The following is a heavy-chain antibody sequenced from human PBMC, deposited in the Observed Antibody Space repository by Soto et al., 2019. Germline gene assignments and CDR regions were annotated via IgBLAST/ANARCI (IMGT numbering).Heavy chain of an antibody. V-gene: IGHV3-21*01. CDR3: ASVSGYSSGWLDY. D-gene: IGHD6-19*01. CDR1: GFTFSSYS. J-gene: IGHJ4*02. Sequence: ESGGGLVKPGGSLRLSCAASGFTFSSYSMNWVRQAPGKGLEWVSSISSSSSYIYYADSVKGRFTISRDNAKNSLYLQMNSLRAEDTAVYYCASVSGYSSGWLDYWGQGTLVTVSS. CDR2: ISSSSSYI.